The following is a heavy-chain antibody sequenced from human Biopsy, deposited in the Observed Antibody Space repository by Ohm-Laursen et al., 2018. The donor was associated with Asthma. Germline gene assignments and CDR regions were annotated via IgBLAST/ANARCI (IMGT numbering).Heavy chain of an antibody. CDR1: GFSFSTYW. CDR3: ARDVMEWYLPAFDF. CDR2: INSDGSSL. V-gene: IGHV3-74*01. D-gene: IGHD3-3*01. Sequence: SLRLSCAASGFSFSTYWMHWVRQAPGKGLVWVARINSDGSSLSYADSVKGRFTVSRDNAKNTLYLQMNGLRPDDTAVYYCARDVMEWYLPAFDFWGQGTLVTVSS. J-gene: IGHJ4*02.